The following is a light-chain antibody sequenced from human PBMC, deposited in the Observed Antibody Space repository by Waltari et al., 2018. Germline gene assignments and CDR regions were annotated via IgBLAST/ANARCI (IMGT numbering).Light chain of an antibody. J-gene: IGLJ2*01. CDR1: SGHSNYA. V-gene: IGLV4-69*01. CDR3: QTWGTGVHVV. CDR2: VHSGGTQ. Sequence: QVVLTQAPSDSAPRGASVKLTCTPSSGHSNYAIAWHPQQPGKGPRFLMKVHSGGTQFQGDGIPDRFTGSSSGSERYLTISSLQSDDEADYYCQTWGTGVHVVFGGGTKLTVL.